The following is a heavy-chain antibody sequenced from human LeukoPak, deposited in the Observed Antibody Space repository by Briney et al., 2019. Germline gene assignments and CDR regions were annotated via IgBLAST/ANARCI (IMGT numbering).Heavy chain of an antibody. J-gene: IGHJ4*02. CDR1: VGSISSYY. CDR3: ARNADVYSSSFGYFDY. D-gene: IGHD6-13*01. Sequence: SETLSLTCTVSVGSISSYYWSWIRQPRGKERAWIAYIYYSGGTNFNPSLQSRVDISVDTSKHQFSLKLSSVTAADTAVYYCARNADVYSSSFGYFDYWGKGTLVTVSS. CDR2: IYYSGGT. V-gene: IGHV4-59*08.